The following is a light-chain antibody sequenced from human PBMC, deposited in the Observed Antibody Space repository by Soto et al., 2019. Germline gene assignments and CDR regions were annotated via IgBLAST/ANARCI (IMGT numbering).Light chain of an antibody. J-gene: IGLJ1*01. V-gene: IGLV1-44*01. CDR1: SSNVGNNV. Sequence: QSVLTQTPSASGTPGQRVTISCSGGSSNVGNNVVHWYQHLPGTAPRRLIHSNNRRPSGVPDRFSGSKSGTSASLAINGLQSEDEADYYCASWDDSLNAYVFGAGTKVTVL. CDR3: ASWDDSLNAYV. CDR2: SNN.